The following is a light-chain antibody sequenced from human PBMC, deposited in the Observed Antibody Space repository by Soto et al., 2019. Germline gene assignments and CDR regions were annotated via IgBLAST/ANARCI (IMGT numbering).Light chain of an antibody. V-gene: IGKV1-5*03. CDR2: KAS. CDR3: QQYHFFWT. J-gene: IGKJ1*01. Sequence: DIQMTQSPSTLSASVGDRVTITCRASQTIDSGLAWYQQKPGKAPKLLIYKASTLESGVPLRFSGSGSGTEFTLTITSLQPDDFATYCQQYHFFWTFGQGTRVEIK. CDR1: QTIDSG.